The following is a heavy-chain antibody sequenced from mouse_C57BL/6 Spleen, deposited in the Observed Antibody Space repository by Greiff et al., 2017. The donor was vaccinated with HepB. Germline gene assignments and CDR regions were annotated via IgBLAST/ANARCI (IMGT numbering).Heavy chain of an antibody. CDR3: ARSFAY. CDR2: IYPGSGST. Sequence: VQLVESGPELVKPGASVKMSCKASGYTFTSYWITWVKQRPGQGLEWIGDIYPGSGSTNYNEKFKSKATLTVDTSSSTAYMQLSSLTSEDSAVYYCARSFAYWGQGTLVTVSA. J-gene: IGHJ3*01. CDR1: GYTFTSYW. V-gene: IGHV1-55*01.